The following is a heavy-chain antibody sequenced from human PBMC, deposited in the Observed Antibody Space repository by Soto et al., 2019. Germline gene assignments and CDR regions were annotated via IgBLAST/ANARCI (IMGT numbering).Heavy chain of an antibody. CDR2: ISAYNGNT. CDR1: GYTFTGFD. V-gene: IGHV1-18*01. CDR3: ARAVSHFCSYYYMDV. D-gene: IGHD3-3*02. J-gene: IGHJ6*03. Sequence: QVQLVQSGAEVKKPGASVKVSCKTSGYTFTGFDISWVRQAPGQGLEWMGWISAYNGNTNYAQKLQGRVTMNTDASTSTAYMELRSLRSDDTAVYYCARAVSHFCSYYYMDVWGKGTTVTVSS.